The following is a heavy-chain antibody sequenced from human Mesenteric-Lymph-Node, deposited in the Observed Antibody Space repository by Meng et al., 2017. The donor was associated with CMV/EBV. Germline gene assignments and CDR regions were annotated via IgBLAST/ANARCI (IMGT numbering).Heavy chain of an antibody. CDR3: AKDGGRHDAFDV. J-gene: IGHJ3*01. CDR2: IGWNGNSV. Sequence: SLKISCAASGFTFDDCALHWVRQAPGKGLEWASGIGWNGNSVEYAGSVKGRFTISRDNAKKFLYLEMNSLTIEDTALYYCAKDGGRHDAFDVWGQGTMVTVSS. D-gene: IGHD3-16*01. V-gene: IGHV3-9*01. CDR1: GFTFDDCA.